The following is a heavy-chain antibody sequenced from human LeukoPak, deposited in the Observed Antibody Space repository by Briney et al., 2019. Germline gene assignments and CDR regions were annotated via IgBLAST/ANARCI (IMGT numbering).Heavy chain of an antibody. J-gene: IGHJ4*02. D-gene: IGHD6-13*01. CDR1: GFTFSTYG. V-gene: IGHV3-30*02. CDR2: IRYDGSNK. CDR3: ARGGVYSSRGIDY. Sequence: GGSLRLSCAASGFTFSTYGMHWVRQAPGKGLEWVAFIRYDGSNKYYADSVKGRFTISRDNSKNTLYLQMNSLRAEDTAVYYCARGGVYSSRGIDYWGQGTLVTVSS.